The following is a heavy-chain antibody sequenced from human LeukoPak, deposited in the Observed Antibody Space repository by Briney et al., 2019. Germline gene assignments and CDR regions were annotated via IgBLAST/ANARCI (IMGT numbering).Heavy chain of an antibody. Sequence: SETLSLTCTVSGGSISSYYWSWIRQPPGKGLEWIGYIYYSGSTNYNPSLKSGVTISVDTSKNQFSLKLTSVTAADTAVYYCARQAGSYAFYYYDYWGQGTLVTVSS. CDR2: IYYSGST. V-gene: IGHV4-59*08. CDR1: GGSISSYY. CDR3: ARQAGSYAFYYYDY. J-gene: IGHJ4*02. D-gene: IGHD2-2*01.